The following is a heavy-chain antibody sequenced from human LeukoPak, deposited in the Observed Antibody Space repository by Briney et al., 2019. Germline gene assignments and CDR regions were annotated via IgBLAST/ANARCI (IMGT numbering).Heavy chain of an antibody. D-gene: IGHD5-18*01. CDR2: VIPIFGTA. V-gene: IGHV1-69*13. J-gene: IGHJ6*03. CDR3: ARNGYRYGPPYYYYYMDV. Sequence: SVKVSCQASGGTFSSYAISWVRRAPGQGIEWMGGVIPIFGTANYAQKFQGRVTITADESTSTAYMELSSLRSEDTAVYYCARNGYRYGPPYYYYYMDVWGKGTTVTVSS. CDR1: GGTFSSYA.